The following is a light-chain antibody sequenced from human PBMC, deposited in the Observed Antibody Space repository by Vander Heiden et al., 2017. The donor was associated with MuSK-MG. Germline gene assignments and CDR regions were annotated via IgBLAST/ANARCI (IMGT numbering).Light chain of an antibody. CDR2: DVS. CDR1: SSDVGGYNS. CDR3: SSYTSSINLV. Sequence: QSALTQPAFVSGSPGQSITISCTGTSSDVGGYNSVSCYQQHPGKAPKLMIYDVSNRPSGVSNRFSGSKSGNTASLTISGLQAEDEADYYCSSYTSSINLVFGTGTKVTVL. J-gene: IGLJ1*01. V-gene: IGLV2-14*01.